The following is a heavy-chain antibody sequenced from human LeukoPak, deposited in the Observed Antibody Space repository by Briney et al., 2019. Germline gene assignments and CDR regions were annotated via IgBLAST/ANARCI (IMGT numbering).Heavy chain of an antibody. CDR3: ARDSNGDYFSYYYGMDV. CDR1: GYTFTSYA. Sequence: GXSVKVSCKASGYTFTSYAMNWVRQAPGQGLEWMGWINTNTGSPTYAQGFTGRFVFSLDTSVSTAYLQISSLKAEDTAVYYCARDSNGDYFSYYYGMDVWGQGTTVTVSS. V-gene: IGHV7-4-1*02. CDR2: INTNTGSP. J-gene: IGHJ6*02. D-gene: IGHD4-17*01.